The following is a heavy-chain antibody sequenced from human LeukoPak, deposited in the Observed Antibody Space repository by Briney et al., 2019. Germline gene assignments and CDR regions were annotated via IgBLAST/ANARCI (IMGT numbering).Heavy chain of an antibody. Sequence: GGSLRLSCAASGFTFSSYAMSWVRQAPGKGLEWVSAISGSGGSTYYTDSVKGRFAISRDNSKNTLYLQMNSLRAEDTAVYYCAKTPPVAGTGHSDYWGQGTLVTVSS. D-gene: IGHD6-19*01. CDR1: GFTFSSYA. CDR3: AKTPPVAGTGHSDY. V-gene: IGHV3-23*01. CDR2: ISGSGGST. J-gene: IGHJ4*02.